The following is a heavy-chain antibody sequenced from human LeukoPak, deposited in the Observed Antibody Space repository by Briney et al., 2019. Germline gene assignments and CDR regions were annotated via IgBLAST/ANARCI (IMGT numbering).Heavy chain of an antibody. CDR2: IYYSGST. CDR1: GGSISSYY. Sequence: SETLSLTCTVSGGSISSYYWSWIRQPPGKGLEWIGYIYYSGSTNYNPSLKSRVTISVDTSENQFSLKLSSVTAADTAVYYCARLPDSSSSDYWGQGTLVTVSS. V-gene: IGHV4-59*01. J-gene: IGHJ4*02. CDR3: ARLPDSSSSDY. D-gene: IGHD6-6*01.